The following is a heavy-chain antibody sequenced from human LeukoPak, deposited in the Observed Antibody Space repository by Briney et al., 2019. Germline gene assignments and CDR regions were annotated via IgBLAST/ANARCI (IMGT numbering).Heavy chain of an antibody. V-gene: IGHV3-74*01. CDR3: AKDGVGPAATYYFYYHMDV. CDR1: GFTFSTSW. D-gene: IGHD2-2*01. CDR2: INSDGSNT. Sequence: PGGSLRLSCGASGFTFSTSWVNWVRQAPGKGLVWVSQINSDGSNTNYADSVKGRFTISRDNAKNTLYLQMNSLRAEDTAVYYCAKDGVGPAATYYFYYHMDVWGKGTTVTVSS. J-gene: IGHJ6*03.